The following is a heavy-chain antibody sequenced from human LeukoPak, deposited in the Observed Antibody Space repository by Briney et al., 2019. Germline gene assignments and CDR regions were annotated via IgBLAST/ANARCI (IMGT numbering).Heavy chain of an antibody. J-gene: IGHJ5*01. V-gene: IGHV4-59*01. CDR3: ANDRVFTVVNLFKWVDC. CDR1: GGSISSYY. Sequence: PSETLSLTCTVSGGSISSYYWSWIRQPPGKGPEWIGYISYSGSPNYNPSLKSRVTISVETSKNQFSPKLTSVTAADTAVYYCANDRVFTVVNLFKWVDCWGQGTLVTVSS. CDR2: ISYSGSP. D-gene: IGHD4-23*01.